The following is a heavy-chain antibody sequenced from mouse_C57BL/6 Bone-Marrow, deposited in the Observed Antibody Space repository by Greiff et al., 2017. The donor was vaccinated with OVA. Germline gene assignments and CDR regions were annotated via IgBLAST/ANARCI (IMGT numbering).Heavy chain of an antibody. Sequence: EVQLQESGPGLVKPSQSLSLTCSVTGYSITSGYYWNWIRQFPGNKLEWMGYISYDGSNNYNPSLKNRISITRDTSKNQFFLKLNSVTTEDTATYYCARGLDYYGSSYEWFAYWGQGTLVTVSA. CDR2: ISYDGSN. V-gene: IGHV3-6*01. CDR1: GYSITSGYY. D-gene: IGHD1-1*01. J-gene: IGHJ3*01. CDR3: ARGLDYYGSSYEWFAY.